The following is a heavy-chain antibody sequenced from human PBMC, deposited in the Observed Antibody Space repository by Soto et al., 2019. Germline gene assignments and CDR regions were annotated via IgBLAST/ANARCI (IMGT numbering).Heavy chain of an antibody. CDR1: GYSFTSYW. CDR2: IYPGDSDT. CDR3: ARHYYGSGSRAKYDAFDI. V-gene: IGHV5-51*01. J-gene: IGHJ3*02. Sequence: PGESLKISCKGSGYSFTSYWIGWVRQMPGKGLEWMGIIYPGDSDTRYSPSFQGQVTMSVDKSISTAYLQWSSLKASDTAMFYCARHYYGSGSRAKYDAFDIWGQGTMVTVSS. D-gene: IGHD3-10*01.